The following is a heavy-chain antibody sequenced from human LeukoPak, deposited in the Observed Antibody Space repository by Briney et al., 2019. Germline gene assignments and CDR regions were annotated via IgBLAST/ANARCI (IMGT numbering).Heavy chain of an antibody. J-gene: IGHJ6*03. CDR3: ARILGVCIAAPCRPPPHMDG. V-gene: IGHV3-21*01. D-gene: IGHD6-6*01. Sequence: GGSLRLSCAASGFTFSSYSMNWVRQAPGKGLEWVSSISSSISYIYYADSVKGRFTISRDNAKNSLYLQMNSLRAEDTAVYYCARILGVCIAAPCRPPPHMDGWGKGTTVTVSS. CDR1: GFTFSSYS. CDR2: ISSSISYI.